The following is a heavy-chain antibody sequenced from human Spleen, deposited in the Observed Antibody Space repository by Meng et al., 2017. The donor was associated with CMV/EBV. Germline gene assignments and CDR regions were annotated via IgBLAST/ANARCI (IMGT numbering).Heavy chain of an antibody. CDR3: ARVSSNYDFWSGYYTGNDY. CDR1: FSSYA. V-gene: IGHV1-69*05. J-gene: IGHJ4*02. D-gene: IGHD3-3*01. Sequence: FSSYAISWVRQAPGQGLEWMGGIIPIFGTANYAQKLQGRVTMTTDTSTSTAYMELRSLRSDDTAVYYCARVSSNYDFWSGYYTGNDYWGQGTLVTVSS. CDR2: IIPIFGTA.